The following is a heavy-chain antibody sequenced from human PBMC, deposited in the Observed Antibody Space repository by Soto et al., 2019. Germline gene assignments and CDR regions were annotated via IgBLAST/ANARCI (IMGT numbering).Heavy chain of an antibody. D-gene: IGHD6-13*01. CDR1: GFTFSSYE. J-gene: IGHJ5*02. CDR3: AREPELYSSSWYNWFDP. Sequence: EVQLVESGGGLVQPGGSLRLSCAASGFTFSSYEMNWVRQAPGKGLAWVSYISSSGSTIYYADSVKGRFTISRDNAKNSLDLQMNSLIAEETAVYYCAREPELYSSSWYNWFDPWGQGTLVTVSS. V-gene: IGHV3-48*03. CDR2: ISSSGSTI.